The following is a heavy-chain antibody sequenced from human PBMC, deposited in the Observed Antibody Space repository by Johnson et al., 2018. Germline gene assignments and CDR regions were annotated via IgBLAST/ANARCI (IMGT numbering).Heavy chain of an antibody. CDR2: IYSGGRP. Sequence: VQLVQSGGGLVQXGGSXRLXCAASGFNVTTNYINWVRQAPGKGLEWVSVIYSGGRPYYADSVKGRFTISRDNAKNSLYLQMNSLRAEDTAVYYCARDHLDIVVVPAADAGAFDIWGQGTMVTVSS. CDR1: GFNVTTNY. D-gene: IGHD2-2*03. V-gene: IGHV3-66*01. J-gene: IGHJ3*02. CDR3: ARDHLDIVVVPAADAGAFDI.